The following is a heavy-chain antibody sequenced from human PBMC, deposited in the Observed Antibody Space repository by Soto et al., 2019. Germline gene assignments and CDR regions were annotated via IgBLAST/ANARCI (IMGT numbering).Heavy chain of an antibody. J-gene: IGHJ4*02. CDR1: GFTFSSYG. CDR3: AKARMPFLEWLLYEHFDY. D-gene: IGHD3-3*02. V-gene: IGHV3-30*18. CDR2: ISYDESIK. Sequence: PGGSLRLSCAASGFTFSSYGMHWVRQAPGKGLEWVAVISYDESIKYYSDSVKGRFTISRDNSRNTLSLQMNSLRAEDTAVYYCAKARMPFLEWLLYEHFDYWGQGTLVTVSS.